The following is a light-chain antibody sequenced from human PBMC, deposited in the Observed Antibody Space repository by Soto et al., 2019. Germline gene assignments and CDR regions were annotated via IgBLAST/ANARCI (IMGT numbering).Light chain of an antibody. CDR3: ATWDGSLPGEV. J-gene: IGLJ2*01. V-gene: IGLV1-51*01. CDR1: SSNIGNNY. Sequence: QSVLTQSPSVSAAPGQKVTISCSGSSSNIGNNYVSWYQQLPGTAPKLLIYDNNKRPSGIPDRFSGSKSGTSGTLDITGLQTGDEADHYRATWDGSLPGEVFGGGTKVTAL. CDR2: DNN.